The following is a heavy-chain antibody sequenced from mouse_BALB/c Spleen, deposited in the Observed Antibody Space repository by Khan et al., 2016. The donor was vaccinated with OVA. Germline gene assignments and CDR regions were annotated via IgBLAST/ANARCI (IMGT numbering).Heavy chain of an antibody. D-gene: IGHD1-2*01. CDR1: GFKIKDTY. V-gene: IGHV14-3*02. J-gene: IGHJ4*01. Sequence: VQLKQSGAELVKPGASVKLSCTTSGFKIKDTYIHWVKQRPEQGLEWVGRIDPATGNIKYDPKFQGKATITADTSSNTAYLHLSSLTSEDTAVYYCARTEIHYYGSYTLDYWGQGTSVTVSS. CDR2: IDPATGNI. CDR3: ARTEIHYYGSYTLDY.